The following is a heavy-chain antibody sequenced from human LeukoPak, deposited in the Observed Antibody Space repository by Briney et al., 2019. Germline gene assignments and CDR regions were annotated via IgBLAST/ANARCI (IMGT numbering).Heavy chain of an antibody. J-gene: IGHJ6*03. CDR3: ARGQGYNYYYYYMDV. V-gene: IGHV1-69*06. Sequence: GASVKVSCKASGYTFTSYDINWVRQAPGQGLEWMGGIIPIFTTANYAQKFQGRVTITADKSTSTAYMELSSLRSEDTAVYYCARGQGYNYYYYYMDVWGKGTTVTVSS. CDR1: GYTFTSYD. D-gene: IGHD5-24*01. CDR2: IIPIFTTA.